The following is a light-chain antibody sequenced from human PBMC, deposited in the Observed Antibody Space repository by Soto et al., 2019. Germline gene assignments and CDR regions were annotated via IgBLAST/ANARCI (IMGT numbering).Light chain of an antibody. V-gene: IGKV1-6*01. J-gene: IGKJ4*01. Sequence: AIQMTQSPSSLSASVGDRVTVTCRASQDISNDLGWYQQRPGKAPQLLIYGASRLQSGVPSRFSGSGSGTDFTLTISSLQPEDFATYYCLQDDTYPLTFGGGTKVDIK. CDR1: QDISND. CDR2: GAS. CDR3: LQDDTYPLT.